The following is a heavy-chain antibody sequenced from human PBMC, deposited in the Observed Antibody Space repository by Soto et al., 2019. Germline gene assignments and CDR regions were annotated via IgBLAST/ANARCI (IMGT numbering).Heavy chain of an antibody. D-gene: IGHD3-10*01. CDR1: GGSFSGYY. V-gene: IGHV4-34*01. CDR2: INHSGST. CDR3: ASLWFGEPRAFDI. Sequence: SETLSLTCAVYGGSFSGYYWSWIRQPPGKGLEWIGEINHSGSTNYNPSLKSRVTISVDTSKNQFSLKLSSVTAADTAVYYCASLWFGEPRAFDIWGQGTMVTVSS. J-gene: IGHJ3*02.